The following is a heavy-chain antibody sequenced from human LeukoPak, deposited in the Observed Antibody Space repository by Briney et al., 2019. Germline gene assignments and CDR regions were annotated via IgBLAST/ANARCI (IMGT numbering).Heavy chain of an antibody. CDR2: IKQDGSEI. V-gene: IGHV3-7*01. CDR1: GFTFSSYW. CDR3: ARDNGRQWLVRGTDAFDI. D-gene: IGHD6-19*01. Sequence: QAGGSLRLSCAASGFTFSSYWMSWVRQAPGKGLEWVANIKQDGSEIYYVDSVKGRFTISRDNAKNSLYLQMNSLRAEDTAVYYCARDNGRQWLVRGTDAFDIWGQGTMVTVSS. J-gene: IGHJ3*02.